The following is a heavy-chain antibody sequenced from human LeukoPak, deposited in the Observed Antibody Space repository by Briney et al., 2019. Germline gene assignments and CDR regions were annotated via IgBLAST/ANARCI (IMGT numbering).Heavy chain of an antibody. J-gene: IGHJ4*02. CDR2: IYYSGST. D-gene: IGHD1-26*01. Sequence: LETLSLTCTVSGGSISSYYWSWIRQPPGKGLEWIGYIYYSGSTNYNPSLKSRVTISVDTSKNQFSLKLSSVTAADTAVYYCARHSGSYSGFDYWGQGTLVTVSS. V-gene: IGHV4-59*08. CDR1: GGSISSYY. CDR3: ARHSGSYSGFDY.